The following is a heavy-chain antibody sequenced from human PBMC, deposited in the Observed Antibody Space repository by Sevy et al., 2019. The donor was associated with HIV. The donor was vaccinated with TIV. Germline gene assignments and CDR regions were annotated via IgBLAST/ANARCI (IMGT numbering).Heavy chain of an antibody. V-gene: IGHV1-18*01. J-gene: IGHJ5*02. CDR2: ISAYNGNT. Sequence: ASVKVSCKASGYTFTSYGISWVRQAPGQGLEWMGWISAYNGNTNYAQKLQGRVTMTTDTSTSTAYMELRSLRSDDTAVYYCVRGVYWGPLGELPSHNWFDPWGQGTLVTVSS. D-gene: IGHD1-26*01. CDR3: VRGVYWGPLGELPSHNWFDP. CDR1: GYTFTSYG.